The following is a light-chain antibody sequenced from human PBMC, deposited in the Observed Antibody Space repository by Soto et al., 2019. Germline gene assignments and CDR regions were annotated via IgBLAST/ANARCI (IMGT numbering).Light chain of an antibody. CDR3: QQSYNTPLT. Sequence: DIQMTQSPSTLSASVGDRVTITCRASQGISSYLAWYQQKPGKAPKLLIYAASTLQSGVPSRFSGSGSGTDFSLTISSLHPEDFATYYCQQSYNTPLTFGGGTKVDIK. V-gene: IGKV1-39*01. CDR2: AAS. J-gene: IGKJ4*01. CDR1: QGISSY.